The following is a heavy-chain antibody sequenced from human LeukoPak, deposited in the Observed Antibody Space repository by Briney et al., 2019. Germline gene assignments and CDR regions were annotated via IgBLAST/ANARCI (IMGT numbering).Heavy chain of an antibody. CDR1: GFTFSSYI. J-gene: IGHJ4*02. Sequence: GGSLRLSRAASGFTFSSYIMHWVRQVPGKGLVWVSRIDNDGSTTRYAESVKGRFAISRDNAKNTLYLQMNSLRVEDAAVYYCARDSDGYNFWGQGTLVTVSS. D-gene: IGHD5-24*01. CDR2: IDNDGSTT. CDR3: ARDSDGYNF. V-gene: IGHV3-74*01.